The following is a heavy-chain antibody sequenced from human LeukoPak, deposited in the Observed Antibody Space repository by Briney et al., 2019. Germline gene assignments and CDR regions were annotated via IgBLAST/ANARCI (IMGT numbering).Heavy chain of an antibody. J-gene: IGHJ4*02. V-gene: IGHV4-30-2*01. D-gene: IGHD1-26*01. Sequence: PSETLSLTCTVSGGSISSGGYYWSWIRQPPGKGLEWIGYIYHSGSTYYNPSLKSRVTISVDRSKNQFSLKLSSVTAADTAVYYCARELGATRRYTTSIVGAPSDYWGQGTLVTVSS. CDR1: GGSISSGGYY. CDR2: IYHSGST. CDR3: ARELGATRRYTTSIVGAPSDY.